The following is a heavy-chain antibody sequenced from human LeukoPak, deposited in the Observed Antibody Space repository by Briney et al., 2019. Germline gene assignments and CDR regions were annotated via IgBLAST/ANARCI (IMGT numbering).Heavy chain of an antibody. Sequence: GGSLRLSCVASGFTFSDYYMNWVRQAPGKGPEWVSYIASSGSTIYYADSVKGRFTISRDNAKNSLYLQMNSLRVEGTAVYYCARQRRWGFDYWGQGTLVTVSS. D-gene: IGHD5-24*01. CDR2: IASSGSTI. CDR3: ARQRRWGFDY. CDR1: GFTFSDYY. J-gene: IGHJ4*02. V-gene: IGHV3-11*04.